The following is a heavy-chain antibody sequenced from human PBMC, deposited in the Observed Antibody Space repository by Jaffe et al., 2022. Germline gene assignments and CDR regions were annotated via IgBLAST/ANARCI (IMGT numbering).Heavy chain of an antibody. D-gene: IGHD1-26*01. CDR3: TRDSRTGGRWELLKDAFDI. CDR1: GFTFGDYA. Sequence: EVQLVESGGGLVQPGRSLRLSCTASGFTFGDYAMSWVRQAPGKGLEWVGFIRSKAYGGTTEYAASVKGRFTISRDDSKSIAYLQMNSLKTEDTAVYYCTRDSRTGGRWELLKDAFDIWGQGTMVTVSS. CDR2: IRSKAYGGTT. V-gene: IGHV3-49*04. J-gene: IGHJ3*02.